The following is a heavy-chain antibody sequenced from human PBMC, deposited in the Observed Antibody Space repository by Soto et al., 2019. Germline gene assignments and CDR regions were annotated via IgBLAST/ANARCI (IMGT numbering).Heavy chain of an antibody. Sequence: EVQLVESGGGLVKPGGSLRLSCAASGFTFSSYSMNWVRQAPGKGLEWVSSISSSSSYIYYADSVKGPFTISTDNAKNSLYSQMNSLRAEYAAVYYCAFLPYYLILTSYYTLLIDYGMDVWGQGTTVTVSS. J-gene: IGHJ6*02. CDR3: AFLPYYLILTSYYTLLIDYGMDV. V-gene: IGHV3-21*01. CDR2: ISSSSSYI. D-gene: IGHD3-9*01. CDR1: GFTFSSYS.